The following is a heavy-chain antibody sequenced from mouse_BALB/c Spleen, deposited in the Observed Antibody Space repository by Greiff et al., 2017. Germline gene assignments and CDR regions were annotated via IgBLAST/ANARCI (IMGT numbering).Heavy chain of an antibody. V-gene: IGHV1-5*01. CDR3: TRGDYYYGSSYVAWFAY. J-gene: IGHJ3*01. CDR2: IYPGNSDT. Sequence: EVQLQQSGTVLARPGASVKMSCKASGYSFTSYWMHWVKQRPGQGLEWIGAIYPGNSDTSYNQKFKGKAKLTAVTSASTAYMELSSLTNEDSAVYYCTRGDYYYGSSYVAWFAYWGQGTLVTVSA. CDR1: GYSFTSYW. D-gene: IGHD1-1*01.